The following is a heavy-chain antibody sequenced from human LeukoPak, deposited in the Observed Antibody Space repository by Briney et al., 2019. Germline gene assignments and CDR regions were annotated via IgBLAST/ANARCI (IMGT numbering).Heavy chain of an antibody. CDR2: INHSGST. D-gene: IGHD2-2*01. J-gene: IGHJ4*02. CDR1: GGSFSGYY. V-gene: IGHV4-34*01. Sequence: SETLSLTCAVYGGSFSGYYWSWIRQPPGKGLEWIGEINHSGSTNYNPSLKSRVTISVDTSKNQFSLKLSSVTAADTAVYYCARGDCSRTSCYLDYWGQGTLVTVSS. CDR3: ARGDCSRTSCYLDY.